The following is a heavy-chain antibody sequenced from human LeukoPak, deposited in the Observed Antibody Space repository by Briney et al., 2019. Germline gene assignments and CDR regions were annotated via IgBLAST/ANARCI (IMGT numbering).Heavy chain of an antibody. V-gene: IGHV3-21*04. Sequence: PGGSLRLSCAGSGFNFSSYSMSWVRQAPWKGLEFVSSISSSSFIYYADSVKGRFTISRDNAKESLSLQMNSLRADDTAVYYCARGYSSSWYLDWGQGTLVTVSS. J-gene: IGHJ4*02. CDR2: ISSSSFI. D-gene: IGHD6-13*01. CDR1: GFNFSSYS. CDR3: ARGYSSSWYLD.